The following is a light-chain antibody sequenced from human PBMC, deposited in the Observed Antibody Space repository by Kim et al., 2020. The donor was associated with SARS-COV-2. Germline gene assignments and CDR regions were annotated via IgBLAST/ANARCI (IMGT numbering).Light chain of an antibody. CDR2: AAS. V-gene: IGKV1-39*01. Sequence: DIQMTQPPSSLSASVGDRVTITCRTTQSISSHLNWYQQKPGRAPNLLISAASTLQGGVPSRFSGSGSETDFTLTISSLQPDDFATYFCQQSYITPSTFGPGTKVDIK. J-gene: IGKJ3*01. CDR1: QSISSH. CDR3: QQSYITPST.